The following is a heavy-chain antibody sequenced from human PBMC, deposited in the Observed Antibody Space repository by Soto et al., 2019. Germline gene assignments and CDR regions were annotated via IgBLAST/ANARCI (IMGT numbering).Heavy chain of an antibody. V-gene: IGHV3-7*01. Sequence: EVQLVESGGGLVQPGGSLRLSCAASGFTFSSYWMSWVRQAPGKGLEWVANIKQDGSEKYYVDSVKSRFTISRDNAKNSLYLQMNSLRAEDTAVYSCARTPDLRSSTTDASEWVGYWGQGTLVTVSS. D-gene: IGHD2-2*01. J-gene: IGHJ4*02. CDR1: GFTFSSYW. CDR2: IKQDGSEK. CDR3: ARTPDLRSSTTDASEWVGY.